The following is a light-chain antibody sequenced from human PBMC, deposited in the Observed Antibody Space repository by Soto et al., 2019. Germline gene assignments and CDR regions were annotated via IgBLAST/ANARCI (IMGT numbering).Light chain of an antibody. Sequence: SYELTQAPSVSVAPGKTARLTCGGNNIGGKSVHWYQQKAGQAPVKVIYYDSDRPSGIPERFSGSNSGSTATLTISRVEAGDEADYYCQVWDSISDHVVFGGGTKVTVL. CDR1: NIGGKS. V-gene: IGLV3-21*04. CDR2: YDS. CDR3: QVWDSISDHVV. J-gene: IGLJ2*01.